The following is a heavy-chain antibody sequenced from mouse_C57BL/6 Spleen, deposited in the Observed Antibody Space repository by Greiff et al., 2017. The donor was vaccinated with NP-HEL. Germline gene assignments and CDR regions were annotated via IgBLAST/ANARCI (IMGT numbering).Heavy chain of an antibody. J-gene: IGHJ3*01. CDR1: GYTFTSYW. Sequence: VQLQQSGAELVMPGASVKLSCKASGYTFTSYWMHWVKQRPGQGLEWIGEIDPSDSYTNYNQKFKGKSTLTVDKSSSTAYMQLSSLTSEDSAVYYCGRAIYYGNFAYWGQRTLVTVSA. V-gene: IGHV1-69*01. D-gene: IGHD2-1*01. CDR3: GRAIYYGNFAY. CDR2: IDPSDSYT.